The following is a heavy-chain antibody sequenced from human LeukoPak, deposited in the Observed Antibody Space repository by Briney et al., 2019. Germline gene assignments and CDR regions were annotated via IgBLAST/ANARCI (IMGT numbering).Heavy chain of an antibody. J-gene: IGHJ4*02. CDR2: ISSSSSYI. Sequence: GGSLRLSCAASGFTFSSYSMTWVRQAPGKGLEWVSSISSSSSYIYYADSVKGRFTISRDNAKNSLYLQMNSLRAEDTAVYYCASPMVRGVIIRFDYWGQGTLVTVSS. D-gene: IGHD3-10*01. CDR1: GFTFSSYS. V-gene: IGHV3-21*01. CDR3: ASPMVRGVIIRFDY.